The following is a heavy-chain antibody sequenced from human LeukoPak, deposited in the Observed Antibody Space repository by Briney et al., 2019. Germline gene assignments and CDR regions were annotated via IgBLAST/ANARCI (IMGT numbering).Heavy chain of an antibody. Sequence: EASVKVSCKASGYTFTSYAMNWVRQAPGQGLEWMGWINTNTGNPTYAQGFTGRFVFSLDTSVSTAYLQISSLKAEDTAVYYRARVLRLGELSLGYWGQGTLVTVSS. V-gene: IGHV7-4-1*02. CDR2: INTNTGNP. CDR3: ARVLRLGELSLGY. CDR1: GYTFTSYA. D-gene: IGHD3-16*02. J-gene: IGHJ4*02.